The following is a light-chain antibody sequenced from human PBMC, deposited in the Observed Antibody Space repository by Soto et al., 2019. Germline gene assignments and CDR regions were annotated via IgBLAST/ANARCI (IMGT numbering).Light chain of an antibody. V-gene: IGLV4-69*01. J-gene: IGLJ3*02. CDR2: LNGDGSH. CDR1: SGHSSYA. Sequence: QAVVTQSPSASASLGASVKLTCTLTSGHSSYAIAWHQQQPEKGPRYLMNLNGDGSHSKGDGIPDRFSGSSSGAERYLTISSLQSEDEADYYCQTWGTGIQVFGGGTQLTVL. CDR3: QTWGTGIQV.